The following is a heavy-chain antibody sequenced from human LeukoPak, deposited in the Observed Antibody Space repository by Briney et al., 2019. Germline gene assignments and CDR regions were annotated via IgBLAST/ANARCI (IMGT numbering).Heavy chain of an antibody. D-gene: IGHD3-22*01. CDR3: ARLGSSGYRY. Sequence: PSETLSLTCAVYGGSFSGYYWSWIRQPPGKGLEWIGEINHSGSTNYNPSLRSRVTISVDTSKNQFSLKLSSVTAAATAVYYCARLGSSGYRYWGQGTLLTVSS. CDR1: GGSFSGYY. V-gene: IGHV4-34*01. CDR2: INHSGST. J-gene: IGHJ4*02.